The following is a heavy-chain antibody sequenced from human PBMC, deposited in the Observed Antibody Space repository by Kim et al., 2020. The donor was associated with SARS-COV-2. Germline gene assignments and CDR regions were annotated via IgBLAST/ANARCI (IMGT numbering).Heavy chain of an antibody. CDR2: ISGSGGST. Sequence: GGSLRLSCAASGFTFSSYAMSWVRQAPGKGLEWVSAISGSGGSTYYADSVKGRFTISRDNSKNTLYLQMNSLRAEDTAVYYCAKDHSRIVVVIIDYWGQGTLVTVSS. D-gene: IGHD3-22*01. V-gene: IGHV3-23*01. CDR3: AKDHSRIVVVIIDY. CDR1: GFTFSSYA. J-gene: IGHJ4*02.